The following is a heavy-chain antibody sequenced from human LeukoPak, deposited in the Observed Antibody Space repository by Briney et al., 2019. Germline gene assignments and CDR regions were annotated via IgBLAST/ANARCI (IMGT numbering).Heavy chain of an antibody. Sequence: GGSLRLSCAASGFTFSNAWMSWVRQAPGKGLEWVGRIKSKTDGGTTDYAAPVKGRFTISRDDSKNTLYLQMNSLKTEDTAVYYCTTVVPRYYDFWSNGAFDIWGQGTMVTVSS. CDR1: GFTFSNAW. V-gene: IGHV3-15*01. J-gene: IGHJ3*02. CDR3: TTVVPRYYDFWSNGAFDI. CDR2: IKSKTDGGTT. D-gene: IGHD3-3*01.